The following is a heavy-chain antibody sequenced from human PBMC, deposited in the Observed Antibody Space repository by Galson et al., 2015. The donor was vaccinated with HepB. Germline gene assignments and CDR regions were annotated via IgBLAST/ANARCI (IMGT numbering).Heavy chain of an antibody. CDR2: IYIGGST. J-gene: IGHJ4*02. Sequence: CAASGFTVSTNYMTWVRQAPGKGLQWVSVIYIGGSTYYADSVKGRFTISRDNSKNTVYLQMNSLRAEDTAVFYCARGYSGGSSQIDQWGQGTLVTVSS. CDR3: ARGYSGGSSQIDQ. CDR1: GFTVSTNY. D-gene: IGHD2-15*01. V-gene: IGHV3-53*01.